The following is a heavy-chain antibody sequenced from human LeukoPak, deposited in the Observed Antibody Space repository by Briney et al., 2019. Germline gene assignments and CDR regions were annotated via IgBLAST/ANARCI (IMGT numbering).Heavy chain of an antibody. J-gene: IGHJ4*02. CDR3: AKCGNYYDSSGYPTRPFDY. CDR1: GFTFSSYA. Sequence: GGSLRLSCAASGFTFSSYAMSWVRQAPGKGLEWVSSISGSGGSTYYADSVKGRFTISRDNSKNTLYLQMNRLRAEDTAVYYCAKCGNYYDSSGYPTRPFDYWGQGTLVTVSS. V-gene: IGHV3-23*01. CDR2: ISGSGGST. D-gene: IGHD3-22*01.